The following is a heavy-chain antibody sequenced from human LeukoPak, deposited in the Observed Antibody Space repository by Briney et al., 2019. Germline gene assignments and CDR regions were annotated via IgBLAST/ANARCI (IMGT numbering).Heavy chain of an antibody. Sequence: SETLSLTCTVSGGSISSYYWSWIRQPPGKGLEWIGYIYYSGSTNYNPSLKSRVTISVDTSKNQFSLKLSSVTAADTAVYYCGRGGTYYYDSSGYSPDYGGQGPLVTVS. D-gene: IGHD3-22*01. CDR2: IYYSGST. CDR1: GGSISSYY. CDR3: GRGGTYYYDSSGYSPDY. J-gene: IGHJ4*02. V-gene: IGHV4-59*01.